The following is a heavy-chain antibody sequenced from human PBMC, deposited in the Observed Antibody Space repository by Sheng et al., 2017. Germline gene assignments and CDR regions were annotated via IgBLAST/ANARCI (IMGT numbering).Heavy chain of an antibody. D-gene: IGHD2-2*01. CDR2: ISGGGGTT. J-gene: IGHJ4*02. CDR1: GFTFSSYA. CDR3: AKARNPEIVVLPAALDY. V-gene: IGHV3-23*01. Sequence: EVQLLESGGGLVQPGGSLRLSCAASGFTFSSYAMSWVRQAPGKGLEWVSGISGGGGTTYYADSVKGRFTISRDNSKNTLYLQMNSLRAEDTAVYCCAKARNPEIVVLPAALDYWGQGTLVTVSS.